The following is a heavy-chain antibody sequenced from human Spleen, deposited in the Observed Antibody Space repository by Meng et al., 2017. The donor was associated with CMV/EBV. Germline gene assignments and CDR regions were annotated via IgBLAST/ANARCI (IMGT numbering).Heavy chain of an antibody. CDR2: IYYSGST. V-gene: IGHV4-61*01. Sequence: CTASGGSVSSGSYYWSWIRQPPGKGLEWIGYIYYSGSTNYNLSLKSRVTISVDTSKTQFSLKLSSVTAADTAVYYCASGYSGYDFSDYWGQGTLVTVSS. CDR1: GGSVSSGSYY. CDR3: ASGYSGYDFSDY. J-gene: IGHJ4*02. D-gene: IGHD5-12*01.